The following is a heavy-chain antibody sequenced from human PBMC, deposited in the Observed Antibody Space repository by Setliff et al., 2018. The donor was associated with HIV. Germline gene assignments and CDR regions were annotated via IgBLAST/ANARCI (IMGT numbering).Heavy chain of an antibody. V-gene: IGHV5-51*01. Sequence: GESLKIPCKGSGYYFTSYWIGWVRQMPGKGLEWMGIIYPGDSDTRISPSFQGQVTISADKSINTAYLQWSSLKASDTAMYYCARHVLVTRDVRYFDYWGQGTLVTVSS. CDR1: GYYFTSYW. CDR2: IYPGDSDT. D-gene: IGHD2-21*02. CDR3: ARHVLVTRDVRYFDY. J-gene: IGHJ4*02.